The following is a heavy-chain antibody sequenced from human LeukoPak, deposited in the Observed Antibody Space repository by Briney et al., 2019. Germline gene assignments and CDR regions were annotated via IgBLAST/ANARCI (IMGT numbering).Heavy chain of an antibody. V-gene: IGHV4-4*07. CDR2: IYTSGST. D-gene: IGHD4-23*01. CDR3: ARDGVVTEYFDL. J-gene: IGHJ2*01. Sequence: SETLSLTCTVSGGSINNYYWSWIRQPPGKGPEWIGRIYTSGSTNYNPSLKSRVTMSVDTSKNQFSLKLSSVTAADTAVYYCARDGVVTEYFDLWGRGTLVTVSS. CDR1: GGSINNYY.